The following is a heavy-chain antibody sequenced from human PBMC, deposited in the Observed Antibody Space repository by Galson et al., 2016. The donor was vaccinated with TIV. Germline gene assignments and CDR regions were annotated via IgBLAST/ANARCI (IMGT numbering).Heavy chain of an antibody. Sequence: SLRLSCAASGFAFSHHDMHWVRQAPGKGLEWVSFIEFDGSGKYYADSVKGRFSISRDNSKNTLYLQLNSLKPEDTALYYCARKDQPILVVGPAGGASDLWGQGTMVTVSS. J-gene: IGHJ3*01. V-gene: IGHV3-33*05. CDR2: IEFDGSGK. CDR1: GFAFSHHD. CDR3: ARKDQPILVVGPAGGASDL. D-gene: IGHD1-26*01.